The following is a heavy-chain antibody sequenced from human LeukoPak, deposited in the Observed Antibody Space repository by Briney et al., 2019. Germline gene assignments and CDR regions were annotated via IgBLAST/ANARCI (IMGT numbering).Heavy chain of an antibody. Sequence: ASVKVSCMASGYTFTSYGISWVRQAPGQGLEWMGWISAYNGNTNYAQKLQGSVTMTTDTSTSTAYMELRSLRSDDTAVYYCARDRGVAAAGRPIDYWGQGTLVTVSS. D-gene: IGHD6-13*01. J-gene: IGHJ4*02. CDR2: ISAYNGNT. V-gene: IGHV1-18*04. CDR3: ARDRGVAAAGRPIDY. CDR1: GYTFTSYG.